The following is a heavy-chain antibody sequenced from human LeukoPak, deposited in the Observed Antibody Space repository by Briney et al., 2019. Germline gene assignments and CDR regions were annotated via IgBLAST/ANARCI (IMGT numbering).Heavy chain of an antibody. CDR3: ARSPGVDGYKPNSFDY. V-gene: IGHV3-23*01. CDR2: ISGSGGST. Sequence: GGSLRLSCAASGFTFSSYAMSWVRQAPGKGLEWVSAISGSGGSTYYADSVKGRFTISRDNSKNTLYLQMNSLRAEDTAVYYCARSPGVDGYKPNSFDYWGQGTLVTVSS. CDR1: GFTFSSYA. D-gene: IGHD5-24*01. J-gene: IGHJ4*02.